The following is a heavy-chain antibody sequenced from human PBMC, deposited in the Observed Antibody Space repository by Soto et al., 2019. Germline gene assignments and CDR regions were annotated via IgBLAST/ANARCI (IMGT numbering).Heavy chain of an antibody. CDR2: IIPILGIA. D-gene: IGHD6-13*01. Sequence: QVQLVQSRAEVKKPGSSVKVSCKASGGTFSSYTISWVRQAPGQGLEWVGRIIPILGIANYAQKFQGRVTITADKSTSTAYMELSSLRSEDTAVYYCARDSPYSSSWFHWGQGTLVTVSS. V-gene: IGHV1-69*08. CDR1: GGTFSSYT. J-gene: IGHJ4*02. CDR3: ARDSPYSSSWFH.